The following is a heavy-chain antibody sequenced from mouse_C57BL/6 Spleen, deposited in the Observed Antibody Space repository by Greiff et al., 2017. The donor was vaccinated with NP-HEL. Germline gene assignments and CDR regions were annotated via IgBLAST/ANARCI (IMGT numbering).Heavy chain of an antibody. D-gene: IGHD2-12*01. CDR3: ARPYSLYAMDY. V-gene: IGHV5-17*01. J-gene: IGHJ4*01. Sequence: EVKLVESGGGLVKPGGSLKLSCAASGFTFSDYGMHWVRQAPEKRLEWVAYISSGSSTIYYADTVKGRFTISRDNAKNTLFLQMTSLRSEDTAMYYCARPYSLYAMDYWGQGTSVTVSS. CDR2: ISSGSSTI. CDR1: GFTFSDYG.